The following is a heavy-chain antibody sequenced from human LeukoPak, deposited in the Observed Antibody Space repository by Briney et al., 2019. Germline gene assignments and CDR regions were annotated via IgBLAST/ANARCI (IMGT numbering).Heavy chain of an antibody. CDR1: GFIFSTYD. CDR3: AKPGPYYGSGSYYHAFDI. D-gene: IGHD3-10*01. Sequence: GGSLRLSCAVSGFIFSTYDMSWVRQAPGKGLEWVSGISGSGINTYYVGSVQGRFTISRDNSKNTLYLQMNSLRAEDTAVYYCAKPGPYYGSGSYYHAFDIWGQGTMVTVSS. J-gene: IGHJ3*02. CDR2: ISGSGINT. V-gene: IGHV3-23*01.